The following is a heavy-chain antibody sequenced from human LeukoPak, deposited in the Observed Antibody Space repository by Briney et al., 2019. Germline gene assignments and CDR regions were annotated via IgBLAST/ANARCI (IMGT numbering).Heavy chain of an antibody. J-gene: IGHJ4*02. CDR3: ATLSDDY. Sequence: GGSLRLSCAASGFTFSRSWMTWVRQAPGKGLEWVANINEDGNEKNYGDSVKGRFTISRDNAKNSLYLQMSSLRAEDTAVYYCATLSDDYWGQGTLVTVS. CDR1: GFTFSRSW. CDR2: INEDGNEK. V-gene: IGHV3-7*01.